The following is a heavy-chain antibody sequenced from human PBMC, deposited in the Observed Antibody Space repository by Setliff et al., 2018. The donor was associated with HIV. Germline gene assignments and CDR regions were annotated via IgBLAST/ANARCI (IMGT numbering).Heavy chain of an antibody. D-gene: IGHD6-19*01. CDR2: IIPIFGTA. J-gene: IGHJ4*02. V-gene: IGHV1-69*06. CDR3: ARRRAVGGPTKFDS. CDR1: GGTFSSYA. Sequence: SVKVSCKASGGTFSSYAISWVRQAPGQGLEWMGGIIPIFGTANYAQKFQGRVTITADTSTDTAYMELSSLRSEDTAVYYCARRRAVGGPTKFDSWGQGTLVTVSS.